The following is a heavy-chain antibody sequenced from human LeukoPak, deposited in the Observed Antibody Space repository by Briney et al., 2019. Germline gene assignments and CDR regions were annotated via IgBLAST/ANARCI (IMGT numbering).Heavy chain of an antibody. Sequence: ASVKVSCKASGYTFTSYGISWVRQAPGQGLEWMGWISAYNGNTNYAQKPQGRVTMTTDTSTSTAYMELRSLRSDDTAVYYCARDLSPMVRGVISDYWGQGTLVTVSS. CDR3: ARDLSPMVRGVISDY. CDR1: GYTFTSYG. CDR2: ISAYNGNT. V-gene: IGHV1-18*01. J-gene: IGHJ4*02. D-gene: IGHD3-10*01.